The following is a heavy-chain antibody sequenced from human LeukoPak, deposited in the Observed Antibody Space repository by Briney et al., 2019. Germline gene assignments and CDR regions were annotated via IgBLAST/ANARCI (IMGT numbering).Heavy chain of an antibody. Sequence: SETLSLTCAVSGGSISSSNWWSWVRQPPGKGLEWIGEIYHSGSTNYNPSLKSRVTISVDRSRNQFSLKLNSVTAADTAVYYCARRATYGDYVFWFDPWGQGTLVTVSS. CDR2: IYHSGST. D-gene: IGHD3-16*01. CDR1: GGSISSSNW. V-gene: IGHV4-4*02. CDR3: ARRATYGDYVFWFDP. J-gene: IGHJ5*02.